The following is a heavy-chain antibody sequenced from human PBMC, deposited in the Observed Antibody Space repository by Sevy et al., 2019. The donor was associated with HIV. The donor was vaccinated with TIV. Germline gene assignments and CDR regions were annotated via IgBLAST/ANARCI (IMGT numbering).Heavy chain of an antibody. CDR2: FYYSGST. D-gene: IGHD3-22*01. V-gene: IGHV4-39*01. Sequence: GSLRLSCTVSGGSISSSNYYWGWIRQPPGKGLEWIGTFYYSGSTNYNPSLKSRVTISVDTSQNQFSLKLRSVTAPDTAVYYCARHTYYYDSSGFYYAYYFDYWGQGTLVTVSS. CDR3: ARHTYYYDSSGFYYAYYFDY. J-gene: IGHJ4*02. CDR1: GGSISSSNYY.